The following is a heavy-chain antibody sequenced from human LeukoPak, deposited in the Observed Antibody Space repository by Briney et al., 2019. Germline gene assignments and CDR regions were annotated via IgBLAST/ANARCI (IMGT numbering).Heavy chain of an antibody. CDR3: ARDQYYYDSSGTDP. J-gene: IGHJ5*02. D-gene: IGHD3-22*01. Sequence: GGSLRLSRAASGFTFSDYYMSWIRQAPGKGLEWVSYISSSGDTIYYADSVKGRFTISRDNAKNSLYLQMNSLRAEDTAVYYCARDQYYYDSSGTDPWGQGTLVTVSS. CDR2: ISSSGDTI. V-gene: IGHV3-11*01. CDR1: GFTFSDYY.